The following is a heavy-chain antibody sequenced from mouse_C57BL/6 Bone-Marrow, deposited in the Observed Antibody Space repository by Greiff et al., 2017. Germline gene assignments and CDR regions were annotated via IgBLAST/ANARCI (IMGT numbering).Heavy chain of an antibody. Sequence: EVQLVESGGDLVKPGGSLKLSCAASGFTFSSYGMSWVRQTPDKRLEWVATISSGGSYTFYPDSVKGRFTISRDNAKNTLYLQMSSLKSEDTAMYYCARHSLYGYYAMDYWGQGTSVTVSS. J-gene: IGHJ4*01. CDR2: ISSGGSYT. D-gene: IGHD1-1*02. CDR1: GFTFSSYG. CDR3: ARHSLYGYYAMDY. V-gene: IGHV5-6*01.